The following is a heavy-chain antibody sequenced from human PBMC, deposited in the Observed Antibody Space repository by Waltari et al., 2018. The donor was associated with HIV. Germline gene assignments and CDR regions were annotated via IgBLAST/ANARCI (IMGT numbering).Heavy chain of an antibody. CDR2: INHSGKT. CDR3: AREKIRASKWYGIFYYDA. CDR1: GGTFSGYY. V-gene: IGHV4-34*02. D-gene: IGHD2-15*01. Sequence: QVQLQQWGAGLLKPSETLSLTCAVYGGTFSGYYWTWIRQAPGKGLEWIGEINHSGKTNYNPSLKSRLTLSVDTSKNQVSLRMKSVTGADTAIYYCAREKIRASKWYGIFYYDAWGQGTLVSVPS. J-gene: IGHJ5*02.